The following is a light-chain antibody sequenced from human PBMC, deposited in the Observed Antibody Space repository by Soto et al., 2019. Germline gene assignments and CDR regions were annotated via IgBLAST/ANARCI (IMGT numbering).Light chain of an antibody. CDR3: QTWDTGIVV. CDR1: SGHSSYA. Sequence: QLVLTQSPSASASLGASVKLTCTLSSGHSSYAIAWHQQQPEKGPRYLMRLDSDGSHTKGDGIPDRFSGSMSGAQRYLTISSLQSEDEADYYCQTWDTGIVVFGGGTKLTVL. CDR2: LDSDGSH. V-gene: IGLV4-69*01. J-gene: IGLJ2*01.